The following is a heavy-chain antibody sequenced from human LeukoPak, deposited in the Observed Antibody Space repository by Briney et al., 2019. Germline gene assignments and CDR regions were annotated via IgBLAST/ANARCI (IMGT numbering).Heavy chain of an antibody. Sequence: GGSLRLSCAASGFTFSLSWMHWVRQAPGKGLEWVSSINYDARSRTYADSVKGRFTISRDNAKNSVYLQMSSLRADDTAVYYCARGGAHGMDVWGQGTTVTVSS. D-gene: IGHD1-26*01. CDR1: GFTFSLSW. V-gene: IGHV3-74*01. CDR2: INYDARSR. J-gene: IGHJ6*02. CDR3: ARGGAHGMDV.